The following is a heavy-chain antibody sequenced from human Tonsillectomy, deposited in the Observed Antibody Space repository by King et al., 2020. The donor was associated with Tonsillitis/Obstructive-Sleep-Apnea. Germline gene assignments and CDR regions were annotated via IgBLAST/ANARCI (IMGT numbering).Heavy chain of an antibody. CDR1: GYTFTTYG. V-gene: IGHV1-18*01. CDR3: ARGIYFDY. Sequence: VQLVESGAEVKKPGASVKVSCKASGYTFTTYGITWVRQAPGQGLEWMGWISTYNTRTNYAQKLQGRVTMTTDTSTSTAYMDLRSLTSDDTAVYYCARGIYFDYWGQGTLVTVSS. J-gene: IGHJ4*02. CDR2: ISTYNTRT. D-gene: IGHD2-15*01.